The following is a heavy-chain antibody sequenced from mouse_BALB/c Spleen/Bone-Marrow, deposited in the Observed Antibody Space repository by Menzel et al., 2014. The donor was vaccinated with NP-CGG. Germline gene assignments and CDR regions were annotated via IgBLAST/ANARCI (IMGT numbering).Heavy chain of an antibody. CDR1: GYTFTSYW. CDR3: ARWLLPFDY. Sequence: VQLQQSGAELAGPGASVKLSCKASGYTFTSYWMQWVKQRPGQGLEWIGAIYPGDGDTRYTQKFKGKATLTADKSSSTAYMQLSSLASEDSAVYYCARWLLPFDYWGQGTTLTVSS. V-gene: IGHV1-87*01. D-gene: IGHD2-3*01. J-gene: IGHJ2*01. CDR2: IYPGDGDT.